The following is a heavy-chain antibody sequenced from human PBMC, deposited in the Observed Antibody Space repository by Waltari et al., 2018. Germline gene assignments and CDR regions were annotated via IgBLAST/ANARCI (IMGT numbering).Heavy chain of an antibody. CDR3: ARNSGSYYDFDY. D-gene: IGHD1-26*01. Sequence: QVQLQESGPGLVKPSETLSLTCTVSGGSISSYYWSWIRQPPGKGLEWIGYIYYSGSTNYNPPLKSRVTISVDTSKNQFSLKLSSVTAADTAVYYCARNSGSYYDFDYWGQGTLVTVSS. CDR2: IYYSGST. CDR1: GGSISSYY. J-gene: IGHJ4*02. V-gene: IGHV4-59*08.